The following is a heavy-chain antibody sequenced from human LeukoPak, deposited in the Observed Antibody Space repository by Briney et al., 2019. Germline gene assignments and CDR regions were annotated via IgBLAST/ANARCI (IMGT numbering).Heavy chain of an antibody. CDR3: ARDRIIYGDYGDAFDI. Sequence: GGSLRLSCAASGFTFNTYSMNWVRQAPGKGLEWVSSISSSSNYIYYADSVKGRFTISRNNAKNSLYLQMNSLRAEDTAVYYCARDRIIYGDYGDAFDIWGQGTMVTVSS. CDR2: ISSSSNYI. D-gene: IGHD4-17*01. V-gene: IGHV3-21*01. J-gene: IGHJ3*02. CDR1: GFTFNTYS.